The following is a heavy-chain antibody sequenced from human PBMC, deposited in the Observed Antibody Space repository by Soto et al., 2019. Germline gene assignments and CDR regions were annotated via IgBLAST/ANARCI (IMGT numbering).Heavy chain of an antibody. V-gene: IGHV4-38-2*01. CDR2: LYHIGST. CDR3: RSSTSCYDESCVDV. Sequence: SETLSLTCAVSGYSISSGNYWAWIRQPPGRGLEWIGSLYHIGSTHYNTSLKSRVTISVDTSKNHFSLELSSVTAADTAISYCRSSTSCYDESCVDVWGQGTMVTVSS. CDR1: GYSISSGNY. J-gene: IGHJ6*02. D-gene: IGHD2-2*01.